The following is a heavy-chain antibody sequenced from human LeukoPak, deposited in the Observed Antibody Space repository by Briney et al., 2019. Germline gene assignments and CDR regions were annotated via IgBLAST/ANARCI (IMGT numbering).Heavy chain of an antibody. CDR2: ISSSSSYI. V-gene: IGHV3-21*01. CDR1: GFTFSSYS. CDR3: ARVSYYDALDAFDI. J-gene: IGHJ3*02. D-gene: IGHD3-22*01. Sequence: GGSLRLSSAESGFTFSSYSMNWVRQAPGKGLEWVTSISSSSSYIYYADSVKGRFTISRDNAKNSLYLQMNSLRAEDTAVYYCARVSYYDALDAFDIWGQGTMVTVSS.